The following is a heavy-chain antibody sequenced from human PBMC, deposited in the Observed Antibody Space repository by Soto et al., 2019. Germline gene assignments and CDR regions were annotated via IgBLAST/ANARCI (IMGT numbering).Heavy chain of an antibody. Sequence: QVQLQESGPGLVKPSGTLSLTCAVSGGSISSSNWWSWVRQPPGKGLEWIGEIYHSGSTNYNPSLKIRVTISVDKSTNQFALKLSSVTAADTAVYYCAKCITALGPIDYWGQGTLVTVSS. CDR1: GGSISSSNW. CDR2: IYHSGST. V-gene: IGHV4-4*02. D-gene: IGHD6-6*01. J-gene: IGHJ4*02. CDR3: AKCITALGPIDY.